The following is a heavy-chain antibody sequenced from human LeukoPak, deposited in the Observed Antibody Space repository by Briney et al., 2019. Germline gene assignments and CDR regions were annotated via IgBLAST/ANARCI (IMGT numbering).Heavy chain of an antibody. V-gene: IGHV1-69*05. CDR1: GGTFSSYA. Sequence: GASVKVSCKASGGTFSSYAISWVRQAPGQGLEWMGGIIPIFGTANYAQKFQGRVTITTDESTSTAYMELSSLRSEDTAVYYCATGVEYSSSGPFDYWGQGTLVTVSS. D-gene: IGHD6-6*01. CDR3: ATGVEYSSSGPFDY. J-gene: IGHJ4*02. CDR2: IIPIFGTA.